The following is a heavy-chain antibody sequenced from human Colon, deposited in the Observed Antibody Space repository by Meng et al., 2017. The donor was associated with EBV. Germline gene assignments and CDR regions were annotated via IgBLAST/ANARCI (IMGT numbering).Heavy chain of an antibody. V-gene: IGHV4-4*02. CDR1: GGSISSSHW. CDR2: VYHTGST. Sequence: QVHRQEPGPSLVKLSGPLALTCAVSGGSISSSHWWTWVRQPPGKGLEWIGEVYHTGSTKYNPSLKSRLTISVDKSKNQFSLNLTSVTAADTAVYYCARVWQSLTAFFDSWGQGTLVTVSS. CDR3: ARVWQSLTAFFDS. J-gene: IGHJ4*02. D-gene: IGHD2-21*01.